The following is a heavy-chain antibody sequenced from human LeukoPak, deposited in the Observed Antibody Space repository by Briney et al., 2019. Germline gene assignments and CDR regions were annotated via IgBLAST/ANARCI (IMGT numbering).Heavy chain of an antibody. CDR2: IYYSGGT. V-gene: IGHV4-31*03. CDR1: GGSISSGNYY. CDR3: ARDVPAGGYEQGAFDI. J-gene: IGHJ3*02. Sequence: SQTLSLTCTVSGGSISSGNYYWSWIRQHPGKVLEWLGYIYYSGGTYYNPSLKSRVTISVDTSKNQFSLKLSSVTAADTAVYYCARDVPAGGYEQGAFDIWGQGTLVTVSS. D-gene: IGHD5-12*01.